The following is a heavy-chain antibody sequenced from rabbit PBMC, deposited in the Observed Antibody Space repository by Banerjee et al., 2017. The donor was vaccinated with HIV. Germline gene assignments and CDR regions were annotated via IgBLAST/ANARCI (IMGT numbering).Heavy chain of an antibody. CDR1: GFDFSSNA. V-gene: IGHV1S45*01. Sequence: QEQLVESGGDLVKPGASLTLTCTASGFDFSSNAMCWVRQAPGKGLEWIACIDAGSSGSTYYASWAKGRFTISRTSSTTVALQMTSLTAADTATYFCARDLAGVIGWNFNLWGPGTLVTVS. D-gene: IGHD4-1*01. CDR2: IDAGSSGST. CDR3: ARDLAGVIGWNFNL. J-gene: IGHJ4*01.